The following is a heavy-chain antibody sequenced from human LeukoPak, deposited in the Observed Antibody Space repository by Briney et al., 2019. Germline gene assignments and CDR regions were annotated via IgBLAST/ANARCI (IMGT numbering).Heavy chain of an antibody. V-gene: IGHV4-59*01. J-gene: IGHJ4*02. CDR2: IYYSGST. Sequence: SETLSLTCTVSGGSISSYYWSWIRQPPGKGLEWIGYIYYSGSTNYNPSLESRVTISVDTSKNQFSLKLSSVTAADTAVYYCARDDRDWGQGTLVTVSS. CDR1: GGSISSYY. CDR3: ARDDRD.